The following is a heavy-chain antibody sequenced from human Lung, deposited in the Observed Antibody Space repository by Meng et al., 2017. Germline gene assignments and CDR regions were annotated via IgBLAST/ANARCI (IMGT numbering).Heavy chain of an antibody. Sequence: EVQLVELGGGLVPPGGSLRLSCAASGFTFTDHWMHWVRQGPGKGLVWVSRINRDGTKPTYADSVKGRFTISRDNAKNTLYLQMNNLRAEDTAFYYCTNDRLNHWGQGALVTVSS. V-gene: IGHV3-74*01. CDR2: INRDGTKP. J-gene: IGHJ1*01. D-gene: IGHD1-1*01. CDR3: TNDRLNH. CDR1: GFTFTDHW.